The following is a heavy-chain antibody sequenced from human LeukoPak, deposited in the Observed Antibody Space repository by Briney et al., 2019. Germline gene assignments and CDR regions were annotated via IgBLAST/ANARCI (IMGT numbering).Heavy chain of an antibody. D-gene: IGHD6-19*01. CDR3: ATKQWLAPPPDS. V-gene: IGHV3-74*01. Sequence: GGSLRLSCAASGFTFGKYWMLWVRQAPGKGLESVSRINTDGTVTTYADPVKGRFTVSRDNADNTMFLQMNSVRDEDTAVYYCATKQWLAPPPDSWGQGTPVTVSS. J-gene: IGHJ4*02. CDR2: INTDGTVT. CDR1: GFTFGKYW.